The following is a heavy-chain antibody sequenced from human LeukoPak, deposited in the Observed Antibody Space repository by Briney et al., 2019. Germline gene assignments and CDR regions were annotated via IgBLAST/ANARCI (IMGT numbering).Heavy chain of an antibody. CDR1: GFTFSSYG. D-gene: IGHD2-2*01. Sequence: TGGSLRLSCAASGFTFSSYGMHWVRQAPGKGLEWVAFIRYDGSNKYYADSVKGRFTISRDNSKNTLYLQMNSLRAEDTAVYYCANELGYCSSTSCYGVDYWGQGTLVTVSS. CDR2: IRYDGSNK. CDR3: ANELGYCSSTSCYGVDY. V-gene: IGHV3-30*02. J-gene: IGHJ4*02.